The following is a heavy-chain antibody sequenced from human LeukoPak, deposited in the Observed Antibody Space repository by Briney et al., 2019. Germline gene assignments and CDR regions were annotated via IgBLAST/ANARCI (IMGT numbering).Heavy chain of an antibody. J-gene: IGHJ4*02. CDR2: IYYSGST. CDR1: GVSISSSSAC. Sequence: SGTLSLTCTVSGVSISSSSACWGWIRQPPGKGLEWMGTIYYSGSTYYTPSLKSRVTTSVDTSKNQFSLNLSSVTAADTAVYYCARHGGGAARGLDHWGQGTLVTVSS. CDR3: ARHGGGAARGLDH. D-gene: IGHD6-6*01. V-gene: IGHV4-39*01.